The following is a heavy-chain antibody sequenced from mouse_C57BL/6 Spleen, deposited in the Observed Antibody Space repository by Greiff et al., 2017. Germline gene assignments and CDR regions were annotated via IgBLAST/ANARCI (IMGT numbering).Heavy chain of an antibody. V-gene: IGHV14-2*01. J-gene: IGHJ2*01. CDR1: GFNIKDYY. Sequence: DVQLQESGAELVKPGASVKLSCTASGFNIKDYYMHWVKQRTEQGLEWIGRIDPEDGETKYAPKFQGTATITADTSSNTAYLQLSSLTSADTAVYYCASANYCYGSSYNFDYWGQGTTLTVSS. CDR3: ASANYCYGSSYNFDY. CDR2: IDPEDGET. D-gene: IGHD1-1*01.